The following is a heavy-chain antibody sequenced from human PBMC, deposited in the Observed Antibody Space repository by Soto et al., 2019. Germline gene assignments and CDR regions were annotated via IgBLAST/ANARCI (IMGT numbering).Heavy chain of an antibody. Sequence: QVKLVQSGAEVKKPGASVKVSCKASGYTFTSYGISWVRQAPGQGLEWMGWISAYNGNTNYEQKLKGRVTITTDTSTSTAYMELMSLRSADTAVYYCAREPEIFDYWGQGTLVTVSS. J-gene: IGHJ4*02. CDR3: AREPEIFDY. V-gene: IGHV1-18*01. CDR2: ISAYNGNT. CDR1: GYTFTSYG.